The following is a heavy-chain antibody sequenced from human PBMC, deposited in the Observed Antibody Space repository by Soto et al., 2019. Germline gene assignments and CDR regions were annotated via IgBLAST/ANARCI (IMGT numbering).Heavy chain of an antibody. J-gene: IGHJ3*02. CDR3: ARTSIFGVVLNAFDI. Sequence: SETLSLTCTVSGGSFSGGGYYWSWIRQRPGKGLEWMGYISYSGSTKYKPSLQSRITISVETSKNQFSLRLTSVTAADTAIYFCARTSIFGVVLNAFDIWGQGTLVTVSS. CDR1: GGSFSGGGYY. CDR2: ISYSGST. V-gene: IGHV4-31*03. D-gene: IGHD3-3*01.